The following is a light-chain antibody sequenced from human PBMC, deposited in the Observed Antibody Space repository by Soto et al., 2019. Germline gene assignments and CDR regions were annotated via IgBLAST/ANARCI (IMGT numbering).Light chain of an antibody. V-gene: IGKV3-15*01. J-gene: IGKJ1*01. Sequence: EIGMTHSPATLSVSPGERATLSCRASQSVSSKLAWYQQKPGQAPRLLIYGASTRATGIPARFSGSGSGTEFTLTISSLQSEDFAVYYCQHYGRSPRTFGQGTKVDI. CDR2: GAS. CDR1: QSVSSK. CDR3: QHYGRSPRT.